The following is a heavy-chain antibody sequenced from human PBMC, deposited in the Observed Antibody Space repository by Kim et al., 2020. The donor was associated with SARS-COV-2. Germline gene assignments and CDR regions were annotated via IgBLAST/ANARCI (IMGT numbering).Heavy chain of an antibody. CDR3: ARGGVGPDSSWYVY. V-gene: IGHV1-3*01. D-gene: IGHD6-13*01. Sequence: SQKFQGRVTITRDTSASTAYMELSSLRSEDTAVYYCARGGVGPDSSWYVYWGQGTLVTVSS. J-gene: IGHJ4*02.